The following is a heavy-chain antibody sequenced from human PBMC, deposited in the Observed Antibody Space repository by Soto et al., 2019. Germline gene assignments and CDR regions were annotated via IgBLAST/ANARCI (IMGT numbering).Heavy chain of an antibody. Sequence: TLSLTCAVYGGSCSGYYWSWIRQPPGKGLEWIGEINHSGSTNYNPSLKSRVTISVDTSKNQFSLKLSSVTAADTAVYCCASSGYIWGSYRQKRNYFDYWGQGTLVTVS. V-gene: IGHV4-34*01. D-gene: IGHD3-16*02. J-gene: IGHJ4*02. CDR3: ASSGYIWGSYRQKRNYFDY. CDR1: GGSCSGYY. CDR2: INHSGST.